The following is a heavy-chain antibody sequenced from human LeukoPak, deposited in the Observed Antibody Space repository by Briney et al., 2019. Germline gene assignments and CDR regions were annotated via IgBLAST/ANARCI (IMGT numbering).Heavy chain of an antibody. D-gene: IGHD1-26*01. CDR2: IYYSGST. CDR1: GGSISSSSYY. Sequence: KTSETLSLTCTVSGGSISSSSYYWGWIRQPPGKGLEWIGSIYYSGSTYYNPSLKSRVTISVDTSKNQFSLKLSSVTAADTAVYYCARGDVGYYFDYWGQGTLVTVSS. J-gene: IGHJ4*02. CDR3: ARGDVGYYFDY. V-gene: IGHV4-39*07.